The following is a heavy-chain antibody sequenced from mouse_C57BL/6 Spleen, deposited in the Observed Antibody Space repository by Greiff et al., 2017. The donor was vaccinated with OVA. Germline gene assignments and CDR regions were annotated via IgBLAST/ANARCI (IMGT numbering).Heavy chain of an antibody. J-gene: IGHJ1*03. V-gene: IGHV5-17*01. CDR1: GFTFSDYG. Sequence: EVKLEESGGGLVKPGGSLKLSCAASGFTFSDYGMHWVRQAPEKGLEWVAYISSGSSTIYYADTVKGRFTISRDNAKNTLFLQMTSLRSEDTAMYYCARDGSNYVWYFDVWGTGTTVTVSS. D-gene: IGHD2-5*01. CDR2: ISSGSSTI. CDR3: ARDGSNYVWYFDV.